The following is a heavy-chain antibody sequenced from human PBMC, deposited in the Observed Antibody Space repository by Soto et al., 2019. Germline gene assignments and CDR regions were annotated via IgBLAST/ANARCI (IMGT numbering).Heavy chain of an antibody. CDR1: GCICTSYD. Sequence: GSLSLSCAASGCICTSYDMSWVRQAPGKGLEWVSTILVGGSTHYEDSVKGRFTISRDRSKNTLYLQMNSLTAGDTAMYYCAKATATGGGAFDICGQGTMVTVSS. V-gene: IGHV3-23*01. CDR3: AKATATGGGAFDI. CDR2: ILVGGST. J-gene: IGHJ3*02. D-gene: IGHD2-8*02.